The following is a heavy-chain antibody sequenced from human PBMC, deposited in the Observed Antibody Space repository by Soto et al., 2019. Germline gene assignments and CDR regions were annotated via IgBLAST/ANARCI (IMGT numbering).Heavy chain of an antibody. D-gene: IGHD3-3*01. CDR3: GRGRSGQIVVFY. CDR1: GYTFTGHY. V-gene: IGHV1-2*02. J-gene: IGHJ4*02. CDR2: IGPESGAT. Sequence: ASVKVSCKASGYTFTGHYIHWVRQAPEQGPEWMGEIGPESGATRYAQKFRGRVTMTMDSSITTVYLELKNLSPDDTAVYYCGRGRSGQIVVFYWGQGTPVTVSS.